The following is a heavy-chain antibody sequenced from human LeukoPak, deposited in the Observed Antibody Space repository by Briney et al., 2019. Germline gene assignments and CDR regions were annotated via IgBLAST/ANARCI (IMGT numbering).Heavy chain of an antibody. Sequence: ASVKVSCKASGYSFTSYGLSWVRQAPGQGLEWMGWISIYNGNTNYTQKLQGRLTMTRDTSTSTAYMEPRSLRSDDTAVYYCARDLLSYYYDSSGSDPWGQGTLVTVSS. CDR3: ARDLLSYYYDSSGSDP. D-gene: IGHD3-22*01. V-gene: IGHV1-18*01. CDR1: GYSFTSYG. CDR2: ISIYNGNT. J-gene: IGHJ5*02.